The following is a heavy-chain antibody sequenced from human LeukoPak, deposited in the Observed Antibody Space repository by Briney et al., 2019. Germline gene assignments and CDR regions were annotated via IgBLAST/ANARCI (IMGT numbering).Heavy chain of an antibody. V-gene: IGHV3-23*01. CDR2: TSGSGGST. J-gene: IGHJ6*02. D-gene: IGHD2-15*01. CDR3: AKDIVGEYYYYYGMDV. CDR1: GFTFSSYA. Sequence: GGSLRLSCAASGFTFSSYAMSWVRQAPGKGLEWVSATSGSGGSTYYADSVKGRFTISRDNSKNTLYLQMNSLRAEDTAVYYCAKDIVGEYYYYYGMDVWGQGTTVTVSS.